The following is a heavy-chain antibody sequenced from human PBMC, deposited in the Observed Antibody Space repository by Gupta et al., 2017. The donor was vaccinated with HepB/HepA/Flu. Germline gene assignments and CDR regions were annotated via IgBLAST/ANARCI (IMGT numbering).Heavy chain of an antibody. CDR1: GLPFSNVW. V-gene: IGHV3-15*01. J-gene: IGHJ4*02. Sequence: EVQLVEFGEGLVKPGGSFRSSWAGFGLPFSNVWVRWVRQAPGKGLEWVGLINSRTDGGTTDYAAPVKGRFTISRDDSKNTLYLQMNSLKTEDTAVYYCTTTTFGSTLTEYWGQGTLVTVSS. CDR2: INSRTDGGTT. CDR3: TTTTFGSTLTEY. D-gene: IGHD2/OR15-2a*01.